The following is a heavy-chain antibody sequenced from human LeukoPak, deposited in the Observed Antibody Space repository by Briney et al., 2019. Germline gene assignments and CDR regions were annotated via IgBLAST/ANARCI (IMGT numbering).Heavy chain of an antibody. CDR1: GFTFRSYA. CDR3: AKAYKEYCSSTSCSFDY. D-gene: IGHD2-2*01. Sequence: GGSLRLSCAASGFTFRSYAMGWVRQAPGKGLEWVSAISGSGGSTYYADSVKGRFTISRENSKNTLYLQMNSLRAEDTAVYYCAKAYKEYCSSTSCSFDYWGQGTLVTVSS. CDR2: ISGSGGST. J-gene: IGHJ4*02. V-gene: IGHV3-23*01.